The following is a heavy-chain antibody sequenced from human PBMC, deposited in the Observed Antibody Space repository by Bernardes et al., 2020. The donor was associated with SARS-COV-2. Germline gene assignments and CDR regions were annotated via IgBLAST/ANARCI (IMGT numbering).Heavy chain of an antibody. D-gene: IGHD1-26*01. J-gene: IGHJ6*03. CDR1: GFTFSDYY. CDR3: ARDHWYSYSYMDV. V-gene: IGHV3-11*05. Sequence: GGSLRLSCAASGFTFSDYYMSWIRQAPGKGLEWLSYITSSSSYTNYADSVKGRFTISRDNAKNSLYLQMNSLRAEDTAVYYCARDHWYSYSYMDVWGKGTTVTVSS. CDR2: ITSSSSYT.